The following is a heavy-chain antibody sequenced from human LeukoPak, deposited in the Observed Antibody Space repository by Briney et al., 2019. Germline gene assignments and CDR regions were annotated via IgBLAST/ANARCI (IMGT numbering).Heavy chain of an antibody. CDR1: GGSISNYY. J-gene: IGHJ6*02. V-gene: IGHV4-59*01. CDR2: ISYSGNT. Sequence: SETLSLTCTVSGGSISNYYWSWIRQPPGKGLEWIGYISYSGNTNYNPSLKSRVTISVDTSKNQFSLKLSSVTAADTAVYYCAREGRSSSRFMDVWGQGTTVTVSS. CDR3: AREGRSSSRFMDV. D-gene: IGHD6-13*01.